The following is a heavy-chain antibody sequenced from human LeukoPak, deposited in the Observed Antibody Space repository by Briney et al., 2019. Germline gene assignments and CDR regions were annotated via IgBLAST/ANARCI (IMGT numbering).Heavy chain of an antibody. D-gene: IGHD3-22*01. Sequence: GASVKVSCKASGYTFTSYGISWVRQAPGQGLEWMGWISAYNGNTNYAQKLQGRVTMTTDTSTSTAYMELRSLRSDDTAVYYCARDTPTYYYDSSGYYYPDYWGQGTLVTVSS. CDR1: GYTFTSYG. V-gene: IGHV1-18*01. J-gene: IGHJ4*02. CDR2: ISAYNGNT. CDR3: ARDTPTYYYDSSGYYYPDY.